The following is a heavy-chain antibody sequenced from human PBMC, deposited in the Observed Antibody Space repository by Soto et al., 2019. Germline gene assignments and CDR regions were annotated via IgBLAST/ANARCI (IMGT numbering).Heavy chain of an antibody. J-gene: IGHJ4*02. CDR1: GFNFSNYA. Sequence: EVQLLESGGGLAQPGGSLRLSCAASGFNFSNYAMTWVRQAPGKGLEWVSGITSSGGNTYYADADSVKGRFTISRDNSKNTLFLQMYSLRAEDTAVYYCARDLKCSYWGQGTLVTVSS. CDR2: ITSSGGNT. V-gene: IGHV3-23*01. CDR3: ARDLKCSY. D-gene: IGHD3-10*02.